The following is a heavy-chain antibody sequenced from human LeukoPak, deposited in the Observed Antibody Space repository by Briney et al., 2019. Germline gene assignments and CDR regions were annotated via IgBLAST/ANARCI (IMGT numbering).Heavy chain of an antibody. CDR1: GFTFDDYA. D-gene: IGHD6-19*01. J-gene: IGHJ6*03. CDR2: ISWDGGST. V-gene: IGHV3-43D*03. Sequence: GGSLRLSCAASGFTFDDYAMHWVRQAPGKGLEWVSLISWDGGSTYYADSVKGRFTISRDNSKNSLYLQMNSLRAEDTALYYCAKVAVAGLVHYYYMDVWGKGTTVTVSS. CDR3: AKVAVAGLVHYYYMDV.